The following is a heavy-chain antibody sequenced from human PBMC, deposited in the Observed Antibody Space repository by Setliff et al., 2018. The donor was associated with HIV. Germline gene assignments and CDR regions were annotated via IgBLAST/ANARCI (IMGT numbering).Heavy chain of an antibody. Sequence: PGGSLRLSCAASGLIFSSYWMSWVRQAPGKGLEWVANIKQDGSEKYYVDSVKGRFTISRDNAKNSLYLQMNSLRAEDTAVYYCARDYYGGFGDYDFGNYFDYWGQGTLVTVSS. CDR1: GLIFSSYW. J-gene: IGHJ4*02. V-gene: IGHV3-7*03. CDR2: IKQDGSEK. D-gene: IGHD4-17*01. CDR3: ARDYYGGFGDYDFGNYFDY.